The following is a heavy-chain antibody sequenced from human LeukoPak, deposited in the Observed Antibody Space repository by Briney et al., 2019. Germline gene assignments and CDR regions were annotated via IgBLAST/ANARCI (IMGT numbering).Heavy chain of an antibody. J-gene: IGHJ5*02. D-gene: IGHD3-10*01. V-gene: IGHV4-39*01. CDR2: IYYSGST. Sequence: SETLSLTCAVSGGSLISTTYYWGWIRQPPGKGLEWIGSIYYSGSTYYNPSLKSRVTISVDTSKNQFSLKLSSVTAADTAVYYCARHHNPLQFGELSAWGQGALVTVSS. CDR3: ARHHNPLQFGELSA. CDR1: GGSLISTTYY.